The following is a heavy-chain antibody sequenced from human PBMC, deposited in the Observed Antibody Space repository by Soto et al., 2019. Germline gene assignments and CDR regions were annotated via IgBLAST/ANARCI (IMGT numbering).Heavy chain of an antibody. Sequence: GESLKISCKASGYSFTSYWIGWVRQMPGKVLEWMGIIYTGDSDTRYSPYFQGQVTISAVKSISTAYLQWSSLKASDTAMYYCLRAPETVVVPAPLSYGIGVWGEGXTV. CDR1: GYSFTSYW. CDR2: IYTGDSDT. CDR3: LRAPETVVVPAPLSYGIGV. D-gene: IGHD2-2*01. V-gene: IGHV5-51*01. J-gene: IGHJ6*02.